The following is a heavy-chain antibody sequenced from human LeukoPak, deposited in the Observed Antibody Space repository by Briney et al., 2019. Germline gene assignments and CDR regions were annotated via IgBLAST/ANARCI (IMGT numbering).Heavy chain of an antibody. J-gene: IGHJ3*02. Sequence: PGGSLRLSCAASGFTFNDYYMSWIRQAPGKGLEWVSYISSSSSYTNYADSVKGRFTISRDNAKNSLYLQMNSLRAEDTAVYYCARVGRGTGGAFDIWGQGTMVTVSS. V-gene: IGHV3-11*06. CDR2: ISSSSSYT. CDR1: GFTFNDYY. D-gene: IGHD2-15*01. CDR3: ARVGRGTGGAFDI.